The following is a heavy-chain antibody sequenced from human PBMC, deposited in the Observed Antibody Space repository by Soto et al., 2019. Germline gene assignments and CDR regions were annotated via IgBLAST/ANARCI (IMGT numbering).Heavy chain of an antibody. V-gene: IGHV1-69*02. D-gene: IGHD2-2*03. Sequence: QVQLVQSGAEVKKPGSSVKVSCKASGGTFSSYTISWVRQAPGQGLEWMGRIIPILGIANYAQKFQGRVTITADKATRTAYMERSSLRSEDTAVYYCARRGGGNGYCSSTSCYSDYWGQGTLVTVSS. CDR1: GGTFSSYT. CDR3: ARRGGGNGYCSSTSCYSDY. CDR2: IIPILGIA. J-gene: IGHJ4*02.